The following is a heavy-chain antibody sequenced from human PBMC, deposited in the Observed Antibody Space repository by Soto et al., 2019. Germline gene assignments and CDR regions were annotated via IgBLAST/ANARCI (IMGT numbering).Heavy chain of an antibody. CDR2: ISSSSSTI. V-gene: IGHV3-48*02. Sequence: GGSLGLSCAASGFTFSSYSMNWIRQAPGKGLEWVSYISSSSSTIYYADSVKGRFTISRDNAKNSLYLQMNSLRDEDTAVYYCAKGGGHSYGYVPVWGQGTLVTVSS. CDR3: AKGGGHSYGYVPV. D-gene: IGHD5-18*01. J-gene: IGHJ4*02. CDR1: GFTFSSYS.